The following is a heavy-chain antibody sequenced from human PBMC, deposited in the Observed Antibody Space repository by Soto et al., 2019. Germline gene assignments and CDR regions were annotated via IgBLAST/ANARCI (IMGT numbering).Heavy chain of an antibody. CDR2: IWYDGRNK. CDR3: GGVDTPMVYFDY. Sequence: GGSLRLSCAASGFTFSNYGMHWVRQAPGKGLEWVAVIWYDGRNKYYADSVKGRFTISRDNSKNTLYLQMNSLRAEDTAVYYWGGVDTPMVYFDYWGQGTLVTVSS. CDR1: GFTFSNYG. V-gene: IGHV3-33*01. D-gene: IGHD5-18*01. J-gene: IGHJ4*02.